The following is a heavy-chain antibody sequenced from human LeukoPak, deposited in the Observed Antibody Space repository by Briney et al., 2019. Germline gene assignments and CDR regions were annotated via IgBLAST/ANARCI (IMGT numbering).Heavy chain of an antibody. J-gene: IGHJ6*04. V-gene: IGHV3-21*01. Sequence: GGSLRLSCAASGFTFSSYSMIWVRQAPGKGLELVSSISGTSSYIYYADSVKGRFTISRDNAKNSLYLQMNSLRPDATAVYYCVSSPRVAAQDVWGKGTTVTVSS. CDR1: GFTFSSYS. CDR3: VSSPRVAAQDV. D-gene: IGHD2-15*01. CDR2: ISGTSSYI.